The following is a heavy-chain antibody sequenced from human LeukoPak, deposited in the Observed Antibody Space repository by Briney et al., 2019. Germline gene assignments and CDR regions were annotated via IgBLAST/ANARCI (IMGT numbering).Heavy chain of an antibody. J-gene: IGHJ6*02. D-gene: IGHD3-16*01. Sequence: GGSPRLSCAATGFTFSSFWMTWVRQAPGKGLEWVANIKPDGSEKYYVDSVKGRFTISRDNAKNSLFLQMNSLRAEDTAVYYCARFGAPYGMDAWGQGTTVTVSS. CDR1: GFTFSSFW. CDR2: IKPDGSEK. CDR3: ARFGAPYGMDA. V-gene: IGHV3-7*04.